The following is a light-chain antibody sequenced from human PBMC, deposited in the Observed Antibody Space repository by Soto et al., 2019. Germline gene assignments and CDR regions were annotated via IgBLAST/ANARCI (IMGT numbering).Light chain of an antibody. CDR3: QHYDGSPVT. Sequence: EIVLTQSPGTLSLSLGERATLSCRASQSVSYNYLAWYQQKPGHAPRLLIYGASSRATGIPDRFSGVGSGTDFTLTISRLEAEDFGVYYCQHYDGSPVTFGQGTRLEIK. CDR2: GAS. V-gene: IGKV3-20*01. J-gene: IGKJ5*01. CDR1: QSVSYNY.